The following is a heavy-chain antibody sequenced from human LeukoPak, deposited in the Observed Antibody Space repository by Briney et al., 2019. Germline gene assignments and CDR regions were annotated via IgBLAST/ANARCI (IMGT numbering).Heavy chain of an antibody. V-gene: IGHV3-30*18. Sequence: PGGSLRLSCAASGFTFSSYGMHWVRQAPGKGLEWVAVISYDGSNKYYADSVKGRFTISRDNSKNTLYLQMNSLRAEDTAVYYCANDLTENFNYWGQGTLVTVSS. CDR1: GFTFSSYG. CDR3: ANDLTENFNY. J-gene: IGHJ4*02. CDR2: ISYDGSNK. D-gene: IGHD1-14*01.